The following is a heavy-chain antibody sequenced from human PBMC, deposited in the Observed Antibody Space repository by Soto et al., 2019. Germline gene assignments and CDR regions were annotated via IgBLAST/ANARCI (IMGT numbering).Heavy chain of an antibody. D-gene: IGHD5-18*01. CDR3: PRAARSRIQSRPRENWFDP. V-gene: IGHV3-23*01. Sequence: ELQLLESGGGFVKPGGSLRLSCVASRFTFSTYAMTWVRQAPGKGLEWVSSIRGGGGVTYYADSVKGRFTISRDNSKNALYVQRNSLRVEDKAVYNCPRAARSRIQSRPRENWFDPWGQGTLVTVSS. CDR2: IRGGGGVT. J-gene: IGHJ5*02. CDR1: RFTFSTYA.